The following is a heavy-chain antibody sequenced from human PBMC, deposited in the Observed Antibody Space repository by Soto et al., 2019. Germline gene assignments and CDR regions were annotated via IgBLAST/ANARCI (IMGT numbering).Heavy chain of an antibody. D-gene: IGHD5-12*01. CDR2: ISYGGSDK. J-gene: IGHJ6*02. V-gene: IGHV3-30-3*01. CDR1: GFTFSSNA. Sequence: GGSLRLSCAASGFTFSSNAMHWVRQAPGKGLEWVAVISYGGSDKYYADSVKGRFTISRDNSKNTLYLQMNSLRAEDTAVYYCAKDRGYSSLTGMDVWGQGTTVTVSS. CDR3: AKDRGYSSLTGMDV.